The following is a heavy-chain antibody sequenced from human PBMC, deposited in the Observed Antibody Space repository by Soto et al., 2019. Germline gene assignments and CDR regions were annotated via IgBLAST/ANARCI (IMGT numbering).Heavy chain of an antibody. D-gene: IGHD6-19*01. CDR2: MNPNSGNA. CDR3: VRVYTSGWYVRPDF. J-gene: IGHJ4*02. Sequence: ASVKVSCKASGYTSTSYNVNWVRQATGQGLEWMGWMNPNSGNAGYAQKFQGRVTMTTDTSTNTAYMDLGSLTSDDTAVHYCVRVYTSGWYVRPDFWGQGTLVTVSS. CDR1: GYTSTSYN. V-gene: IGHV1-8*01.